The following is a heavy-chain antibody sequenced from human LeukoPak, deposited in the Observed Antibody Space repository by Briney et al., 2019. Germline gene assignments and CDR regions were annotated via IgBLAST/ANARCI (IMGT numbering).Heavy chain of an antibody. CDR1: GFTFSSYS. V-gene: IGHV3-21*01. J-gene: IGHJ4*02. CDR3: ARGYSSSCVDY. CDR2: ISSSSSYI. Sequence: GGSLRLSCAASGFTFSSYSMNWVRQAPGKGLEWVSSISSSSSYIYYADSVKGRFTISRDNAKNSLYLQMNSLGAEDTAVYYCARGYSSSCVDYWGQGTLVTVSS. D-gene: IGHD6-13*01.